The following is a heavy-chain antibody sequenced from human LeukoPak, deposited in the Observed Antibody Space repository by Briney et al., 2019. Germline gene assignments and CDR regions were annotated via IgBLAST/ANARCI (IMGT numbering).Heavy chain of an antibody. Sequence: SVKVSCKASGGTFSSYAISWVRQAPGQGLEWMGRIIPIFGTANYAQKFQSRVTITTDESTSTAYMELSSLRSEDTAVYYCARARGYYDSSEHYFDYWGQGTLVTVSS. CDR2: IIPIFGTA. CDR3: ARARGYYDSSEHYFDY. D-gene: IGHD3-22*01. V-gene: IGHV1-69*05. CDR1: GGTFSSYA. J-gene: IGHJ4*02.